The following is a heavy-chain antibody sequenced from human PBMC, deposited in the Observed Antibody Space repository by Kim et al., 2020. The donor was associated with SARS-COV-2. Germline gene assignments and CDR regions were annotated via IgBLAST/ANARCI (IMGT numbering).Heavy chain of an antibody. CDR1: GFTFSNYA. Sequence: GGSLRLSCAASGFTFSNYAMNWVRQAPGKGLEWVSAISVGTGSTYYADSVKCRFTISRDNSKSTLSLQMSSLRAEDTAVYYCATAVSQTYYYGMDVWGQGTTVTVSS. V-gene: IGHV3-23*01. CDR2: ISVGTGST. D-gene: IGHD2-8*01. J-gene: IGHJ6*02. CDR3: ATAVSQTYYYGMDV.